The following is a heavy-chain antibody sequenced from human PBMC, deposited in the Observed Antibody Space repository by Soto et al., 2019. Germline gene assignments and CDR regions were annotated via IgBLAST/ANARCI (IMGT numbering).Heavy chain of an antibody. CDR1: GGSFSHYY. J-gene: IGHJ5*01. Sequence: SETLSLTWSVYGGSFSHYYWSWCRQPPGQKLEWIGDINHSGVTNYNPSLESRLTISVDTSKNQFSLHLSSVTGADTAVYYCAKAVEMSTNGEDWVDSGGRGTLVT. V-gene: IGHV4-34*01. CDR3: AKAVEMSTNGEDWVDS. D-gene: IGHD2-2*01. CDR2: INHSGVT.